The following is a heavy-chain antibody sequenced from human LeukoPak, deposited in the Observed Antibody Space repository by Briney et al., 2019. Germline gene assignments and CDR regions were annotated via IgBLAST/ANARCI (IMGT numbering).Heavy chain of an antibody. J-gene: IGHJ4*02. CDR1: GFTFSSYA. V-gene: IGHV3-23*01. Sequence: GGSLRLSCAASGFTFSSYAMTWVRQAPGKGLEWVSSISAGGGTTNYADSVKGRCTISRDNSKNALHLQMNSLRAEDTAVYYCARKIGYSSGWYWDYWGKGTLVTVSS. CDR2: ISAGGGTT. CDR3: ARKIGYSSGWYWDY. D-gene: IGHD6-19*01.